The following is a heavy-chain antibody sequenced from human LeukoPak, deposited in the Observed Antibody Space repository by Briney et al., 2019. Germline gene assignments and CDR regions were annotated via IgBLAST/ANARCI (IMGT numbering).Heavy chain of an antibody. CDR3: AKGTLAHYYDSSGYYHLSFDY. CDR2: VSGSGGST. CDR1: GFTFSSYA. V-gene: IGHV3-23*01. J-gene: IGHJ4*02. Sequence: PGGSLRLSCAASGFTFSSYAMSWVRQAPAKGLEWVSGVSGSGGSTYYADSVKGRFTISRDNSKNTLYLQMNSLRAEDTAVYSCAKGTLAHYYDSSGYYHLSFDYWGQGTLVSVSS. D-gene: IGHD3-22*01.